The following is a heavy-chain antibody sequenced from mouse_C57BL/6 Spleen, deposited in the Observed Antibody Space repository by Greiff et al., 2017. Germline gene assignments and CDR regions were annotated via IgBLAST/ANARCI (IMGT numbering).Heavy chain of an antibody. J-gene: IGHJ2*01. D-gene: IGHD3-3*01. CDR3: ARDGDVHFDY. CDR2: IDPSDSYT. CDR1: GYTFTSYW. Sequence: VQLQQPGAELVKPGASVKLSCKASGYTFTSYWMQWVNQRPGQGLEWIGEIDPSDSYTNYNQKFKGKATLTVDTSSSTAYMQLSSLTSEDSAVYYCARDGDVHFDYWGQGTTLTVSS. V-gene: IGHV1-50*01.